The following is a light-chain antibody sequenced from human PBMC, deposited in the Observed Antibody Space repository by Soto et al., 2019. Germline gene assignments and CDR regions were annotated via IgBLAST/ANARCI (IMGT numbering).Light chain of an antibody. J-gene: IGKJ1*01. Sequence: EIVLTQSPGTLSLSPGERATLSCRASQTVSSNSLAWYHQKPGQAPRLLIYGASSRATGIPDRFSGSGSGTDFTLTISRLEPEDFVVYYCQLYGSSARTFGQGTKVEIK. CDR2: GAS. V-gene: IGKV3-20*01. CDR1: QTVSSNS. CDR3: QLYGSSART.